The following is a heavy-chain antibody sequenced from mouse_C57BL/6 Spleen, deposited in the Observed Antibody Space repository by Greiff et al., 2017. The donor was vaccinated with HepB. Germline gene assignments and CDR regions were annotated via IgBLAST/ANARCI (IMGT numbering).Heavy chain of an antibody. D-gene: IGHD1-1*01. CDR2: ISSGSSTI. CDR1: GFTFSDYG. CDR3: ARRTTVVARDYAMDY. V-gene: IGHV5-17*01. Sequence: EVQGVESGGGLVKPGGSLKLSCAASGFTFSDYGMHWVRQAPEKGLEWVAYISSGSSTIYYADTVKGRFTISRDNAKNTLFLQMTSLRSEDTAMYYCARRTTVVARDYAMDYWGQGTSVTVSS. J-gene: IGHJ4*01.